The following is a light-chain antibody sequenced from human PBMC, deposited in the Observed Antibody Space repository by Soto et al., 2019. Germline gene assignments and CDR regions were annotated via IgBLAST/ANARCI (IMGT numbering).Light chain of an antibody. CDR1: ISDVGAYNY. Sequence: QSALTQPAPVSGSPGQSITISCTGTISDVGAYNYVSWYQHHPGKAPKLMIYDVSNRPSGVSNRFSGSKSGNTASLTISGLQAEDEADYYCSSYTSSSIYVFGTGTKLTVL. CDR2: DVS. J-gene: IGLJ1*01. CDR3: SSYTSSSIYV. V-gene: IGLV2-14*03.